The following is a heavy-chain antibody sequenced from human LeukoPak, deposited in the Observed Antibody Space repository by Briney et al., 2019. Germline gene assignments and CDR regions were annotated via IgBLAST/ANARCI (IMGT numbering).Heavy chain of an antibody. CDR3: ARSFGVVTPFDY. J-gene: IGHJ4*02. CDR2: IYYSGST. V-gene: IGHV4-59*11. Sequence: SETLSLTCTVSGCSISSHYWSWIRQPPGKGLEWIGYIYYSGSTNYNPSLKSRVTISVDTSKNQFSLKLSSVTAADTAVYYCARSFGVVTPFDYWGQGTLVTVSS. CDR1: GCSISSHY. D-gene: IGHD3-3*01.